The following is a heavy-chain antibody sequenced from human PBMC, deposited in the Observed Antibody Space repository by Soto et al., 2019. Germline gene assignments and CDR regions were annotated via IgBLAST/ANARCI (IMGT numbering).Heavy chain of an antibody. CDR3: VRDDDSFDNGLDH. J-gene: IGHJ4*02. V-gene: IGHV3-30*19. D-gene: IGHD3-22*01. CDR2: IPHDGTYQ. CDR1: GFTFSSYG. Sequence: QVQLVESGGGVVQPGGSLRLSCTASGFTFSSYGMHWDRQAPGKGLQWVAVIPHDGTYQYYLDSVKGRFTISRDNSKDTLYLQMNSLRVEDPGVYYCVRDDDSFDNGLDHWCQGTLVTVSS.